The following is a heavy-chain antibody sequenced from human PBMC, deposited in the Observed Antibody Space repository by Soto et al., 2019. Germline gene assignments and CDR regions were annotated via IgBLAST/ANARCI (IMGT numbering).Heavy chain of an antibody. CDR3: ARILFDYFDY. J-gene: IGHJ4*02. CDR1: GGSVSSGSYY. D-gene: IGHD2-21*01. V-gene: IGHV4-61*01. Sequence: PSETLSLTCTVSGGSVSSGSYYWSWIRHPPGKGLEWIGYIYYSGSTNYNPSLKSRVTISVDTSKNQFSLKLSSVTAADTAVYYCARILFDYFDYWGQGTLVTSPQ. CDR2: IYYSGST.